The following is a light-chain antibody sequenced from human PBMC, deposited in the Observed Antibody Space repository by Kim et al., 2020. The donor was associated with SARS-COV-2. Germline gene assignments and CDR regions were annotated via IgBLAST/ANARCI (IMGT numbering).Light chain of an antibody. V-gene: IGLV1-40*01. Sequence: TVTISGGGTSTDTGNNFLWCQQPPGAAPTLLIFRSNNRPSGVADRCSCSKSGTSASLPITRLQTEDEATYYCQSYDGSRTAFYVFGSGTKVTVL. CDR3: QSYDGSRTAFYV. J-gene: IGLJ1*01. CDR1: GTSTDTGNN. CDR2: RSN.